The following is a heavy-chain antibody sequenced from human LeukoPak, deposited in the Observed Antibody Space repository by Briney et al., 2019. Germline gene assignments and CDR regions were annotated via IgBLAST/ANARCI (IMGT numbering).Heavy chain of an antibody. Sequence: GESLKISCKGSGYSFTSYWIGWVRQMPGKGLEWMGIIYPGDSDTRYSPSFQGQVTISADKSISTAYLQWSSLKASDTAMYYCARQSYDSSGYSCYFDYWGQGTLVTVSS. CDR2: IYPGDSDT. CDR1: GYSFTSYW. V-gene: IGHV5-51*01. D-gene: IGHD3-22*01. J-gene: IGHJ4*02. CDR3: ARQSYDSSGYSCYFDY.